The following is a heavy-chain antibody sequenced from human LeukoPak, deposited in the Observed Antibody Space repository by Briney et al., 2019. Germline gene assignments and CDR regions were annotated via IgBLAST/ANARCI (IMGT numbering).Heavy chain of an antibody. CDR3: AREQWLGSFYYYYYGLDA. J-gene: IGHJ6*02. V-gene: IGHV1-3*04. CDR2: INSGNSNT. D-gene: IGHD6-19*01. Sequence: ASVKVSCKASGYTLSQYAMHWVRQAPGQRPEWMGWINSGNSNTKYDQKFQGRVTITRDTSANTAYMELSSLTSEDTAVYYCAREQWLGSFYYYYYGLDAWGQGTTVTVSS. CDR1: GYTLSQYA.